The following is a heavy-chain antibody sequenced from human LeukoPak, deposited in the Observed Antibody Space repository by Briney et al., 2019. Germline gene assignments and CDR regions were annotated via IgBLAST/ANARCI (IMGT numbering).Heavy chain of an antibody. CDR3: ARELGGGYDIRPRGNWFDP. Sequence: SETLSLTCTVAGGSISSYYWSWIRQPPGKGLEWIGYIYTSGSTNYNPSLKSRVTMSVDTSKNQFSLKLSSVTAADTAVYYCARELGGGYDIRPRGNWFDPWGQGTLVTVSS. J-gene: IGHJ5*02. CDR2: IYTSGST. V-gene: IGHV4-4*09. D-gene: IGHD5-12*01. CDR1: GGSISSYY.